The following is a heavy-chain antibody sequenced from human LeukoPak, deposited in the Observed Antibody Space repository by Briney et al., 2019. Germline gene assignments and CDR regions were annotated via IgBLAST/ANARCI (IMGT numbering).Heavy chain of an antibody. Sequence: SETLSRTCAVYGGSFSGYYWSWIRQPPGKGLEWVGEINHSGSTNYNPSLKSRVTISVDTSKNQFSLKLSSVTAADTAVYYCASSFGDSSGYYSDYWGQGTLVTVSS. J-gene: IGHJ4*02. CDR2: INHSGST. D-gene: IGHD3-22*01. CDR3: ASSFGDSSGYYSDY. V-gene: IGHV4-34*01. CDR1: GGSFSGYY.